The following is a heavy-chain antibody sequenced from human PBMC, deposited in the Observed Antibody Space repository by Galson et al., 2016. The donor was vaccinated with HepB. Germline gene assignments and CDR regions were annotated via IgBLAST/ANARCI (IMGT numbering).Heavy chain of an antibody. Sequence: QSGAEVKKPGESLKISCKGSGYSFTSYWISWVRQMPGKGLEWMGIIYPGDSDTRYSQSFQGQVTISADKSISTAYLQWSSLKASDTAMYYCARHAATVTTSDYYFDYWGQGTLVTVSS. D-gene: IGHD4-17*01. CDR3: ARHAATVTTSDYYFDY. J-gene: IGHJ4*02. CDR1: GYSFTSYW. V-gene: IGHV5-51*01. CDR2: IYPGDSDT.